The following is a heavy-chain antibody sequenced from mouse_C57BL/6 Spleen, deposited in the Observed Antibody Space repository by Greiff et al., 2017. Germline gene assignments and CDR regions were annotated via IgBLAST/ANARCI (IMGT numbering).Heavy chain of an antibody. V-gene: IGHV1-36*01. CDR3: ARGFYCGSCHDF. J-gene: IGHJ2*01. Sequence: EVQLQQSGPVLVKPGPSVKISCKASGFTFTDYYMHWVKQSHGKSLEWIGLVYPYNGGTRYNQKFKGKATLTVDTSSSTAYMELNSLASKDSAVCDFARGFYCGSCHDFWGQGTTLTGSS. CDR1: GFTFTDYY. D-gene: IGHD1-1*01. CDR2: VYPYNGGT.